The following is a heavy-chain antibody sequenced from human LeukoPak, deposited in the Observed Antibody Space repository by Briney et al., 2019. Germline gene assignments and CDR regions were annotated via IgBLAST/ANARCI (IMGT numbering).Heavy chain of an antibody. V-gene: IGHV4-34*01. CDR3: ARVYYYYQYMDI. Sequence: PSETLSLTCAVYGGSFSDYYWSWIRQPPGKGLEWIGEINHSGSTNYNPSLKSRVTISVDTSKNLFSLKLSSVTAADTAMYYCARVYYYYQYMDIWGKGTTVIVSS. CDR2: INHSGST. CDR1: GGSFSDYY. J-gene: IGHJ6*03.